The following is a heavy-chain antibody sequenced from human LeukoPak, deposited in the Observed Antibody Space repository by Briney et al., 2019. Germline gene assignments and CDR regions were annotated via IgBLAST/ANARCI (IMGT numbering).Heavy chain of an antibody. V-gene: IGHV2-70*04. D-gene: IGHD3-22*01. Sequence: SGPTLVNPTQTLTLTCTFSGFSLSTSGMRVSWIRQPPGKALEWLARIDWDDDKFYSTSLKTRLTISKDTSKNQVVLTMTNMDPVDTATYYCARQYYYDSSGYYYFDYWGQGTLVTASS. CDR1: GFSLSTSGMR. CDR3: ARQYYYDSSGYYYFDY. CDR2: IDWDDDK. J-gene: IGHJ4*02.